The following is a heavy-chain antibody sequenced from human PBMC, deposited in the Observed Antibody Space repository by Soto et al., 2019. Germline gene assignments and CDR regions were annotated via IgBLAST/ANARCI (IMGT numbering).Heavy chain of an antibody. D-gene: IGHD7-27*01. J-gene: IGHJ4*02. CDR3: ARNQLGRGYFDY. CDR2: IYYSGST. CDR1: GGSISSGGYY. Sequence: QVQLQESGPGLVKPSQTLSLTCTVSGGSISSGGYYWSWIRQHPGKGLEWIGYIYYSGSTYYNPSLKSRVTISVDASENQFSLKLSSVTAADTAVYYCARNQLGRGYFDYWGQGTLVTVSS. V-gene: IGHV4-31*03.